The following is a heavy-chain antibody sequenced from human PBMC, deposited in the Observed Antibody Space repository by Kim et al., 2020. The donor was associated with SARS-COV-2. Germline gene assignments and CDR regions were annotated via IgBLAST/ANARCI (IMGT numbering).Heavy chain of an antibody. D-gene: IGHD6-13*01. Sequence: SETLSLTCTVSGGSISSSNWWSWVRQPPGKGLEWIGEIYHSGSTNYNPSLKSRVTISVDKSKNQFSLKLSSVTAADTAVYYCASSSRLENSWAFDIWGQGTMVTVSS. CDR3: ASSSRLENSWAFDI. CDR1: GGSISSSNW. V-gene: IGHV4-4*02. J-gene: IGHJ3*02. CDR2: IYHSGST.